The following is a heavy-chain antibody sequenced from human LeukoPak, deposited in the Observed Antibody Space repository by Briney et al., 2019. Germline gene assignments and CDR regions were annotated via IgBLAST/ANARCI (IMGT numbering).Heavy chain of an antibody. D-gene: IGHD5-18*01. CDR3: ARGGVQLWLLGHAFDI. CDR2: IYPGDSDS. Sequence: GESLKISCKGSRYSFTSYWIGWVRQMPGKGLEWMGIIYPGDSDSRYSPSFQGQVIISADKSISTAYLQWSSLKASDTAMYYCARGGVQLWLLGHAFDIWGQGTMVTVSS. J-gene: IGHJ3*02. CDR1: RYSFTSYW. V-gene: IGHV5-51*01.